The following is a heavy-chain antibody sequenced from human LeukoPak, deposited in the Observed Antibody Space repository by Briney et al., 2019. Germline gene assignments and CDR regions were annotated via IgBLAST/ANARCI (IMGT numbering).Heavy chain of an antibody. CDR1: GFTFSSYS. CDR3: ARADYDSSGFHDY. J-gene: IGHJ4*02. Sequence: GGSLRLSCAASGFTFSSYSMNWVRQAPGKGLEWVSSISSSSSYIYYADSVKGRFTISRDNAKSSLYLQMNSLRAEDTAVYYCARADYDSSGFHDYWGQGTLVTVSS. V-gene: IGHV3-21*01. D-gene: IGHD3-22*01. CDR2: ISSSSSYI.